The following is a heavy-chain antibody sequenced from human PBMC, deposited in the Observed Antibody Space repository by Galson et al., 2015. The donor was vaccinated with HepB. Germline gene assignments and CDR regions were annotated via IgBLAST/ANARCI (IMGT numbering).Heavy chain of an antibody. Sequence: LSLTCAVSGGSISSSNWWSWVRQPPGKGLEWIGEIYHSGSTNYNPSLKSRVTISVDKSKNQFSLKLSSVTAADTAVYYCARGRRRWELLQYYFDYWGQGTLVTVSS. CDR2: IYHSGST. CDR1: GGSISSSNW. J-gene: IGHJ4*02. V-gene: IGHV4-4*02. D-gene: IGHD1-26*01. CDR3: ARGRRRWELLQYYFDY.